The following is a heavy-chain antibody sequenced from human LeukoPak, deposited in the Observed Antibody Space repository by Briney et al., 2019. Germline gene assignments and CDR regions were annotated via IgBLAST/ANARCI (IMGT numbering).Heavy chain of an antibody. D-gene: IGHD6-13*01. Sequence: SETLSLTCTVSGGSITGYYWSWIRQHPGKGLEWIGYIYYSGSTYYNPSLKSRVTISVDTSKNQFSLKLSSVTAADTAVYYCAREGIAAAGHWGQGTLVTVSS. CDR1: GGSITGYY. CDR2: IYYSGST. J-gene: IGHJ4*02. V-gene: IGHV4-31*03. CDR3: AREGIAAAGH.